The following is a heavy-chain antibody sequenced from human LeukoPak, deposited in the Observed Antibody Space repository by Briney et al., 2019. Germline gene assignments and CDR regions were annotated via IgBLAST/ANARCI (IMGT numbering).Heavy chain of an antibody. CDR3: AKGVCGGDCYSFDY. V-gene: IGHV3-15*01. Sequence: GGSLRLSCAASGLTFSYAWMSWVRQAPGKGLEWVGRIRSKTDGGTTDSAAPVKGRFTISRDNSKNTLYLQMNSLRAEDTAVYYCAKGVCGGDCYSFDYWGQGTLVTVSS. CDR1: GLTFSYAW. CDR2: IRSKTDGGTT. J-gene: IGHJ4*02. D-gene: IGHD2-21*02.